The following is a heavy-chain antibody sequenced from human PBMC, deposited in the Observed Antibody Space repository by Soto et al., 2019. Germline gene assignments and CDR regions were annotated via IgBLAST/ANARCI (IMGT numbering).Heavy chain of an antibody. V-gene: IGHV3-23*01. J-gene: IGHJ4*01. CDR1: GFTFSSYS. CDR3: AKKVNSGSGSQLFDY. D-gene: IGHD3-10*01. CDR2: FRSGGDDDTT. Sequence: GGSLRLSCAASGFTFSSYSMSWVRQAPGKGLEWVSGFRSGGDDDTTYYADSVRGRFTISRDNSKNTLFLQMNSLRAWDTAIYYDAKKVNSGSGSQLFDYCVHVTLVTDSS.